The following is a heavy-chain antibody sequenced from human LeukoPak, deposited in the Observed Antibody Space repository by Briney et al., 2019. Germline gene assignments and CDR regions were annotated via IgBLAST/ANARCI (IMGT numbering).Heavy chain of an antibody. CDR3: ARIGYNHYFDY. J-gene: IGHJ4*02. CDR1: GYTFTNYH. Sequence: ASVKVSCKASGYTFTNYHITWVRQAPGQGLEWMGWINPNSGGTNYAQTFQGRVTMTRDTSITTAYLELSRLRSDDTAVYYCARIGYNHYFDYWGQGTLVTVSS. V-gene: IGHV1-2*02. D-gene: IGHD1-14*01. CDR2: INPNSGGT.